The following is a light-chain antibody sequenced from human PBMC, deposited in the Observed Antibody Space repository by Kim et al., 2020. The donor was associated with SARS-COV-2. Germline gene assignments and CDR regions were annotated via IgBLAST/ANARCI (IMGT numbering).Light chain of an antibody. CDR3: QQYNNWPPWT. CDR2: GAS. Sequence: EIVMTQSPATLSVSPGERVTLSCRASQSVSSNLAWYQQKPGQAPRLLIYGASTRATGIPARFSGSGYGTEFTLTISSLQSEDFAVYYCQQYNNWPPWTFGQGTKVDIK. J-gene: IGKJ1*01. V-gene: IGKV3-15*01. CDR1: QSVSSN.